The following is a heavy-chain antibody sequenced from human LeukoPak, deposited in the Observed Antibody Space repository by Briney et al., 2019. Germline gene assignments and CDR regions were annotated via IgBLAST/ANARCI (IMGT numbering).Heavy chain of an antibody. D-gene: IGHD4-17*01. J-gene: IGHJ4*02. V-gene: IGHV3-74*01. CDR1: GFSFSSYW. Sequence: PGGSLRLSCAASGFSFSSYWMHWVRQAPGKGLVWVAHIHSDEIATAYADSVKGRFTISRDNTRNMLYLQMNSLRVEDTAVYYCARGGNGDSAVDYWGQGTLVTVSS. CDR3: ARGGNGDSAVDY. CDR2: IHSDEIAT.